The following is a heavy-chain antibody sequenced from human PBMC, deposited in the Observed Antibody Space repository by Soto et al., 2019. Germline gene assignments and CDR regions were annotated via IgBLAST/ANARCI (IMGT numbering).Heavy chain of an antibody. CDR2: IYYSGST. CDR1: GGSISSYY. V-gene: IGHV4-59*01. J-gene: IGHJ6*03. Sequence: PSETLSLTCTVSGGSISSYYWSWIRQPPGKGLEWIGYIYYSGSTNYNPSLKSRVTISVDTSKNQFSLKLSSVTAADTAVYYCGRGVEYDFWSPPRKNFESPLWYYYYYMDVWGKGTTVTVSS. CDR3: GRGVEYDFWSPPRKNFESPLWYYYYYMDV. D-gene: IGHD3-3*01.